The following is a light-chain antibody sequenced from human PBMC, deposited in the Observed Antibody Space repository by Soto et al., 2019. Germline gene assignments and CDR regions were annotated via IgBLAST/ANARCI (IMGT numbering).Light chain of an antibody. J-gene: IGLJ2*01. CDR3: GADHGSGGNFVSVV. CDR1: SGYSDYK. CDR2: VGTGGIVG. Sequence: QLVLSQPPSASASLGASVTLTCTLSSGYSDYKVDWYQQRPGKGPRFVMRVGTGGIVGSKGDGIPDRFSVLGSGLNRYLTIKNIQEEDESDYHCGADHGSGGNFVSVVFGGGTQLTVL. V-gene: IGLV9-49*01.